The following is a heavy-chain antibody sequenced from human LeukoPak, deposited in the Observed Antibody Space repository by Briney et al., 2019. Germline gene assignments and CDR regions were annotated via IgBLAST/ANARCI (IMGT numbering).Heavy chain of an antibody. CDR2: VYYSGDT. V-gene: IGHV4-31*03. J-gene: IGHJ3*02. CDR3: ARDSAAFDI. CDR1: GDTITNEGYY. Sequence: SQTLSLTCTVSGDTITNEGYYWTCIRQHPGKGLEWIGYVYYSGDTYYSPSLKSRVTISLDMSKNQFSLKLNSVTAADTAVYFCARDSAAFDIWGQGTMVTVSS. D-gene: IGHD1-26*01.